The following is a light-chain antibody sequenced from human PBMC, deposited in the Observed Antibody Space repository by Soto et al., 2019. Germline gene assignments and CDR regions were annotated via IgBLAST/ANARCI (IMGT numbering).Light chain of an antibody. CDR1: SSNIGSNS. J-gene: IGLJ2*01. CDR3: AAWDDSLDGLV. Sequence: QSVLTQPPSASGTPGQRVTISCSGSSSNIGSNSVSWYQQLPGTAPKLVIYTNIQRPSGVPDRFSGSKSGASASLAISGLQSEDEADYYCAAWDDSLDGLVFGGGTK. CDR2: TNI. V-gene: IGLV1-44*01.